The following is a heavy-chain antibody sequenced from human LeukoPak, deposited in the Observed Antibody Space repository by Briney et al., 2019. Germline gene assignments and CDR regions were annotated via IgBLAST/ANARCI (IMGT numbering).Heavy chain of an antibody. Sequence: SETLSFTCTVAWGSISTHSYFWSWIRQPAGKGLEWIGRISTSGTTNYNPSLKSRVTMSVDTSKNQFSLQLTSVTAADTAGYYSAGYRIAWFDPCGQGTLVTVSS. J-gene: IGHJ5*02. CDR2: ISTSGTT. D-gene: IGHD2/OR15-2a*01. CDR3: AGYRIAWFDP. V-gene: IGHV4-61*02. CDR1: WGSISTHSYF.